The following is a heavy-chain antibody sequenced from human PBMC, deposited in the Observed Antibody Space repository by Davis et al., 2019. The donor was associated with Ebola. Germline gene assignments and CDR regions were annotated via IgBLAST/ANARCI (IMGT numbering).Heavy chain of an antibody. J-gene: IGHJ6*03. V-gene: IGHV3-11*06. D-gene: IGHD3-22*01. CDR1: GFTFSDYY. Sequence: GESLKISCAASGFTFSDYYMSWIRQAPGKGLEWVSYISSSSSYTNYADSVKGRFTISRDNAKNSLYLQMNSLRAEDTAVYYCARDYYDSSGWLESYYMDVWGKGTTVTVSS. CDR3: ARDYYDSSGWLESYYMDV. CDR2: ISSSSSYT.